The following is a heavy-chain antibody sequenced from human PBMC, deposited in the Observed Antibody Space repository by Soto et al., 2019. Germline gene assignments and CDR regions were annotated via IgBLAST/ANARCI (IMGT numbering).Heavy chain of an antibody. V-gene: IGHV1-8*02. J-gene: IGHJ5*02. CDR3: AREISTSHVNWFDP. CDR2: XXPXXGXX. D-gene: IGHD2-2*01. Sequence: ASENVSWKASGGSFGSYAMSWVRQAIGQRLECXGWXXPXXGXXXXXQXXXGRVTMTRNTSISTAYMELSSLRSEDTAVYYCAREISTSHVNWFDPWGQGSLVTVSS. CDR1: GGSFGSYA.